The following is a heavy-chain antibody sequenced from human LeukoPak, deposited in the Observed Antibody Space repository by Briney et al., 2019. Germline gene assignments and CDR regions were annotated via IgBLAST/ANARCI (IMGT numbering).Heavy chain of an antibody. CDR3: AKARPSYGGNSGDYFDY. CDR1: GFTFSDYY. Sequence: GGSLRLSCAASGFTFSDYYMSWIRQAPGKGLEWVSYISSSSSYTNYADSVKGRFTISRDNAKNSLYLQMNSLRAEDTAVYYCAKARPSYGGNSGDYFDYWGQGTLVTVSS. D-gene: IGHD4-23*01. J-gene: IGHJ4*02. V-gene: IGHV3-11*06. CDR2: ISSSSSYT.